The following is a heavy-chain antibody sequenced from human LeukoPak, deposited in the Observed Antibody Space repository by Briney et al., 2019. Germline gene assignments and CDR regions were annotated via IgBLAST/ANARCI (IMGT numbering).Heavy chain of an antibody. D-gene: IGHD5-12*01. CDR2: ISSSSSTI. Sequence: GGSLRLSCAASGFTFSSYSMNRVRQAPGKGLEWVSYISSSSSTIYCADSVKGRFTISRDNAKNSLYLQMNSLRAEDTAVYYCAGGATIPYWGQGTLVTVSS. J-gene: IGHJ4*02. CDR1: GFTFSSYS. CDR3: AGGATIPY. V-gene: IGHV3-48*01.